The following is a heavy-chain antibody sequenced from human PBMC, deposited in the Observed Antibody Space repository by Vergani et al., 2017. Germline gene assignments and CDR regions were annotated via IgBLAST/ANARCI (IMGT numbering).Heavy chain of an antibody. Sequence: EVQLVESGGGLVQPGGSLRLSCAASGFTFSSYWMSWVRQAPGKGLEWVANIKQDGSEKYYVDSVKGRFTITRDNAKNSLYLQMNSLRAEDTAVYYCARELRASYYYYYMDVWGKGTTVTVSS. D-gene: IGHD4/OR15-4a*01. CDR2: IKQDGSEK. CDR1: GFTFSSYW. J-gene: IGHJ6*03. CDR3: ARELRASYYYYYMDV. V-gene: IGHV3-7*01.